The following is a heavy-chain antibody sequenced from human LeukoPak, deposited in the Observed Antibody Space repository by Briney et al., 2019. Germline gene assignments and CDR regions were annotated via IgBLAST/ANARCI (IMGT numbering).Heavy chain of an antibody. J-gene: IGHJ4*02. Sequence: PSETLSLTCTVSGDSFSNDYYWGWIRQPPGKGLEWIGSVYHDGSTYYNPSLKSRLIISLDTSKRQCSLKLTSLTTTDTAVYYCANADSEDFFDYWGRGTLVTVSS. D-gene: IGHD2-15*01. V-gene: IGHV4-38-2*02. CDR1: GDSFSNDYY. CDR3: ANADSEDFFDY. CDR2: VYHDGST.